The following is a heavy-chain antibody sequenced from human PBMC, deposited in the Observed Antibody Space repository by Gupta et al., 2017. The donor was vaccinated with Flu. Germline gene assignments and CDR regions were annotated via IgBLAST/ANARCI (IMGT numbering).Heavy chain of an antibody. D-gene: IGHD3-10*01. CDR2: IYPGDSDT. J-gene: IGHJ3*02. Sequence: EVQLVQSGAEVKKPGESLKISCKGSGYSFTSYWIGWVRQMPGKGLEWMGIIYPGDSDTRYSPSFQGQVTISADKSISTAYLQWSSLKASDTAMYYCARQIRNGSGSYYNVINAFDIWGQGTMVTVSS. CDR1: GYSFTSYW. CDR3: ARQIRNGSGSYYNVINAFDI. V-gene: IGHV5-51*01.